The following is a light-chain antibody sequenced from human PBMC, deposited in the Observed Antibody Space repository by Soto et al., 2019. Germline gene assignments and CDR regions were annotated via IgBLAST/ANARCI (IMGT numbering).Light chain of an antibody. CDR1: SSDSGGYNY. J-gene: IGLJ1*01. CDR2: EVT. V-gene: IGLV2-14*01. CDR3: SSYSSKTPPYV. Sequence: QSALAQPASVSGSPGQSITISCTGGSSDSGGYNYVSWYQQHPGRAPRLLILEVTNRPSGVPDRFSGSKSGNTASLIIRGLQAEDEADYFCSSYSSKTPPYVFGTGTKLAVL.